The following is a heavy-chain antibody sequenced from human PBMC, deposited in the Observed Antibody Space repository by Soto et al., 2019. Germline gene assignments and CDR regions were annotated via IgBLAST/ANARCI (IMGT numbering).Heavy chain of an antibody. Sequence: QVQLQESGPGLVKPSQTLSLTCTVSGGSISSGDYYWSWIRQSPGKGLEWIGYIYYTGSNYYNPSLKSRVTISVDTSKNQFSLKLNSVTAADTAVYYCVRDVGYCSGGSCYSRNWFDPWGQGTLVTVSS. D-gene: IGHD2-15*01. V-gene: IGHV4-30-4*01. CDR2: IYYTGSN. CDR1: GGSISSGDYY. J-gene: IGHJ5*02. CDR3: VRDVGYCSGGSCYSRNWFDP.